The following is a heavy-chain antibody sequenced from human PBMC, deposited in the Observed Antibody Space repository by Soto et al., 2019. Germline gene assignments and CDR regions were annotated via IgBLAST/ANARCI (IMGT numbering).Heavy chain of an antibody. D-gene: IGHD1-26*01. CDR1: GGSISDIF. CDR2: AHYSRTA. CDR3: AKWVSPHRAFDF. V-gene: IGHV4-59*08. J-gene: IGHJ3*01. Sequence: QVQLQESGPGLVLPSETLSLTCSVTGGSISDIFWNWVRRPPGKGLEWIGYAHYSRTAKYNPSLKSRVTMSLDSSKNQISLRLSSVTAADTAIYYCAKWVSPHRAFDFWGQGTMVTVSS.